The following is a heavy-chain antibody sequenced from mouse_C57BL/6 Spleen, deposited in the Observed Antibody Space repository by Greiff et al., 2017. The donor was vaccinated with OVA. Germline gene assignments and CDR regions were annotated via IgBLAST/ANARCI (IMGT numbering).Heavy chain of an antibody. CDR3: AGTMIHYAMDY. J-gene: IGHJ4*01. CDR2: IDPNSGGT. D-gene: IGHD2-4*01. Sequence: QVQLKQPGAELVKPGASVKLSCKASGYTFTSYWMHWVKQRPGRGLEWIGRIDPNSGGTKYNEKFKSKATLTVDKPSSTAYVQLSSLTSEDSAVYYYAGTMIHYAMDYWGQGTSVTVSS. CDR1: GYTFTSYW. V-gene: IGHV1-72*01.